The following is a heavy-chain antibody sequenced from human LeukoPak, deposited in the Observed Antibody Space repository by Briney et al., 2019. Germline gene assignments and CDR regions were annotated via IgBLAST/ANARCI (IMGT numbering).Heavy chain of an antibody. CDR3: ARGSPYGSGSSYFDY. D-gene: IGHD3-10*01. CDR2: IGTAGDT. V-gene: IGHV3-13*01. CDR1: GFTFSSYD. J-gene: IGHJ4*02. Sequence: GGSLRLSCAAPGFTFSSYDMHWVRQATGKGLEWVSAIGTAGDTYYPGSVKGRFTISRENAKNSLYLQMNSLRAGDTAVYYCARGSPYGSGSSYFDYWGQGTLVTVSS.